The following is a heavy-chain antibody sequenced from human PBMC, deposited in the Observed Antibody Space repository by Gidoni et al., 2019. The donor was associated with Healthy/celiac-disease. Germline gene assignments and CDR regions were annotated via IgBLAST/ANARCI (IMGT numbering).Heavy chain of an antibody. V-gene: IGHV3-23*01. CDR2: ISGSGGST. CDR3: AKDYYDSSGYYYGRGENPSDY. J-gene: IGHJ4*02. D-gene: IGHD3-22*01. CDR1: GFPFSSYA. Sequence: EVQLLESGGGLVQPGGSLRLSCAASGFPFSSYAMRWVRQAPGKGLEWVSAISGSGGSTYYADSVKGRFTISRDNSKNTLYLQMNSLRAEDTAVYYCAKDYYDSSGYYYGRGENPSDYWGQGTLVTVSS.